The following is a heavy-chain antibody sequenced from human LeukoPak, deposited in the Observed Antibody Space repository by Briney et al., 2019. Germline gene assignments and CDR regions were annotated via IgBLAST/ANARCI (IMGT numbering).Heavy chain of an antibody. CDR1: GGSISSYY. D-gene: IGHD2-15*01. CDR2: IYYSGST. CDR3: ARNVVVVAATQPYYFDY. V-gene: IGHV4-59*12. Sequence: PSETLSLTCTVSGGSISSYYWSWIRQPPGKGLEWIGYIYYSGSTNYNPSLKSRVTISVDTSKNQFSLKLSSVTAADTAVYYCARNVVVVAATQPYYFDYWGQGTLVTVSS. J-gene: IGHJ4*02.